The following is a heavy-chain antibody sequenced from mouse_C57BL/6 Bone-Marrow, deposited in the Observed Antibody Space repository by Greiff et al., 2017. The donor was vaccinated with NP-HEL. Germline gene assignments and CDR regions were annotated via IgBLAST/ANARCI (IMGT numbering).Heavy chain of an antibody. CDR2: IDPSDSYT. V-gene: IGHV1-69*01. CDR3: ARDGYYGGSSPFAY. CDR1: GYTFTSYW. D-gene: IGHD1-1*01. Sequence: QVQLQQPGAELVMPGASVKLSCKASGYTFTSYWMHWVKQRPGQGLEWIGEIDPSDSYTNYNQKFKGKSTLTVDKSSSTAYMQLSSLTSEDSAVYYWARDGYYGGSSPFAYWGQGTLVTVSA. J-gene: IGHJ3*01.